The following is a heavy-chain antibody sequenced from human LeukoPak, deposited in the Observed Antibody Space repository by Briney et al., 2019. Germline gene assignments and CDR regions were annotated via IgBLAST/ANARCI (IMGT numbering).Heavy chain of an antibody. V-gene: IGHV4-34*01. CDR1: GGSFSNYY. J-gene: IGHJ6*03. Sequence: SETLSLTCAVYGGSFSNYYASRIRQTPGKGMEWIGEINDSGRINYNPSLMSRVTVSVDTSKNQFSLRLTSVTATDTAVYYCARRWNYGRNDYIDVWGKGSTVSVSS. D-gene: IGHD1-7*01. CDR3: ARRWNYGRNDYIDV. CDR2: INDSGRI.